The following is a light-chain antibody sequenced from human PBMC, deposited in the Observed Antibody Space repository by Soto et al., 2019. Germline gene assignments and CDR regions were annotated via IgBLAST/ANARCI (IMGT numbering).Light chain of an antibody. CDR2: EVS. CDR3: LQSLQLPVT. Sequence: DILLTQTPHSLSVIPGQAASISCTSAQSLLNNDGKTYLFWYLQRAGQPPQLLIYEVSKRYSGVPDRFSGSGSGTGFTLQISRVAAEDVGTYFCLQSLQLPVTFGQGTRLDIK. CDR1: QSLLNNDGKTY. J-gene: IGKJ5*01. V-gene: IGKV2D-29*01.